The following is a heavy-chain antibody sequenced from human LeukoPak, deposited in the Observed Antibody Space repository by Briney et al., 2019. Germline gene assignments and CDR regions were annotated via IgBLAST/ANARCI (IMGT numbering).Heavy chain of an antibody. CDR1: GFTFSTNA. CDR3: AKDVGKWESLHFFDY. CDR2: ISGSGAST. V-gene: IGHV3-23*01. J-gene: IGHJ4*02. D-gene: IGHD1-26*01. Sequence: GGSLRLSCLTSGFTFSTNAMSWVRQAPGKGLEWISGISGSGASTYYADSVTGRFTISRDNSRNTLYLQMNSLRGDDTAVYYCAKDVGKWESLHFFDYWGQGTLVTASS.